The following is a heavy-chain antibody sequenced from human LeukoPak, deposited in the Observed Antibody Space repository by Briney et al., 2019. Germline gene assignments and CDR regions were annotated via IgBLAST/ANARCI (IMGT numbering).Heavy chain of an antibody. Sequence: PSETLSLTCTVSGGSISSYYWSWIRQPPGKGLEWIGYIYYSGSTNYNPSPKSRVTISVDTSKNQFSLKLSSVTAADTAVYYCARAAGAGVHNWFDPWGQGTLVTVSS. D-gene: IGHD3-3*01. V-gene: IGHV4-59*01. J-gene: IGHJ5*02. CDR3: ARAAGAGVHNWFDP. CDR2: IYYSGST. CDR1: GGSISSYY.